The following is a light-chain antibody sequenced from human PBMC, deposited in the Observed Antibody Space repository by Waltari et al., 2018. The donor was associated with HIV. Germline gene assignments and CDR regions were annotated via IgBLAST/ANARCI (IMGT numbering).Light chain of an antibody. CDR2: NTY. CDR3: AAWDDYMEGHV. J-gene: IGLJ2*01. V-gene: IGLV1-44*01. CDR1: SANIGTNT. Sequence: QSVLTQPPSASGTPGPTVTISCSGSSANIGTNTVNWYQQLPGTAPKLLIYNTYQRPSGVPDRVSGSQSGTSASLAISGLQSEDEADYYCAAWDDYMEGHVFGGGTKLTIL.